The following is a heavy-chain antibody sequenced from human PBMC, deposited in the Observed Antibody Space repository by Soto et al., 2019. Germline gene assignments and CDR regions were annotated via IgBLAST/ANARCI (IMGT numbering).Heavy chain of an antibody. V-gene: IGHV5-51*01. CDR1: GYSFTTYC. Sequence: GESLKISCNGSGYSFTTYCIVLVLQMPGKGLDWMGNIYPGDSDTKYSPSFQGQVTISADKSISTAYLQWSSLKASDTAMYYCARRESSSFYYGMDVWGQGTTVTVSS. J-gene: IGHJ6*02. D-gene: IGHD6-6*01. CDR2: IYPGDSDT. CDR3: ARRESSSFYYGMDV.